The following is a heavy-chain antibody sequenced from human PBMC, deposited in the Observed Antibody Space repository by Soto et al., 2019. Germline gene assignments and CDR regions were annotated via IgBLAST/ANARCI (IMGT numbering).Heavy chain of an antibody. Sequence: GGSLRLSCAASGFTFSSFAMNWVRQAPGKGLEWVSAISGSGNDTYFADAVKGRFTISRDNSKKTVYLQMNSLRVEDSGVYFCAKSTVTTSYFYGMDVRGQGTTVTVSS. CDR3: AKSTVTTSYFYGMDV. CDR1: GFTFSSFA. J-gene: IGHJ6*02. D-gene: IGHD4-4*01. CDR2: ISGSGNDT. V-gene: IGHV3-23*01.